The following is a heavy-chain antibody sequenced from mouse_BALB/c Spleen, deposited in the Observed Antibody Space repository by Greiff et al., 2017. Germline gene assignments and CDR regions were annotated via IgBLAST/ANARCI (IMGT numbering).Heavy chain of an antibody. CDR1: GYTFTSYW. Sequence: VQLQESGAELAKPGASVKMSCKASGYTFTSYWMHWVKQRPGQGLEWIGYINPSTGYTEYNQKFKDKATLTADKSSSTAYMQLSSLTSEDSAVYYCARKHYGNYGYYAMDYWGQGTSVTVSS. CDR2: INPSTGYT. V-gene: IGHV1-7*01. CDR3: ARKHYGNYGYYAMDY. J-gene: IGHJ4*01. D-gene: IGHD2-1*01.